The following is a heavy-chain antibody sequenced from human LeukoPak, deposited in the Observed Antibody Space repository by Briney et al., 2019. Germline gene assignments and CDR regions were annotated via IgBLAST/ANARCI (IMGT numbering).Heavy chain of an antibody. CDR2: IYPGDSDT. V-gene: IGHV5-51*01. CDR3: ARVMAEGSFDY. D-gene: IGHD3-16*01. CDR1: GYRFNDWW. J-gene: IGHJ4*02. Sequence: GESLKISCQGSGYRFNDWWIGWVRQTPGKGLEWMGIIYPGDSDTRYSPSFQGQVTISADKSISTAYLQWSSLKTSYTAMYSCARVMAEGSFDYWGQGTLVTVSS.